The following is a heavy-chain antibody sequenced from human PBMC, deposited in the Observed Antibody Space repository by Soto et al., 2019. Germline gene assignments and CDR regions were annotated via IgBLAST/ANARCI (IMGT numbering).Heavy chain of an antibody. Sequence: QVQLVQSGAEVKKPGASVKVSCKASGYTFTSYDINLVRQATGQGLEWMGWMNPNSGNTGYAQKFQGRVTMTRNTAISTAYMELSSRRSEDTAVYYCASRGYWDGDFDYWGQGTLVTVSS. J-gene: IGHJ4*02. CDR2: MNPNSGNT. CDR3: ASRGYWDGDFDY. CDR1: GYTFTSYD. D-gene: IGHD3-22*01. V-gene: IGHV1-8*01.